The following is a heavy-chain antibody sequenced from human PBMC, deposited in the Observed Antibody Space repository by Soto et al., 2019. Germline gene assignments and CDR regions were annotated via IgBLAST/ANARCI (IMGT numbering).Heavy chain of an antibody. J-gene: IGHJ6*02. Sequence: SVKVSCKASGYTFTSYAMHWVRQAPGQRLEWMGWINAGNGNTKYSQKFQGRVTITRDTSASTAYMELSSLRSEDTAVYYCASEWGSGTYYYYYGMDVWGQGTTVTVSS. D-gene: IGHD2-15*01. CDR3: ASEWGSGTYYYYYGMDV. CDR2: INAGNGNT. CDR1: GYTFTSYA. V-gene: IGHV1-3*01.